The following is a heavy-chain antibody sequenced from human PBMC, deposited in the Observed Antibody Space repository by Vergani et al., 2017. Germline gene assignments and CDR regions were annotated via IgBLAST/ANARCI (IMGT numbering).Heavy chain of an antibody. CDR3: AGDESGYGGYDFSYFDY. V-gene: IGHV3-30-3*01. J-gene: IGHJ4*02. D-gene: IGHD5-12*01. CDR2: ISYDGSNK. Sequence: QVQLVESGGGVVQPGRSLRLSCAASGFTFSSYAMHWVRQAPGKGLEWVAVISYDGSNKYYADSVKGRFTISRDNSKNTLYLQMNSLRAEDTAVYYCAGDESGYGGYDFSYFDYWGQGTLVTVSS. CDR1: GFTFSSYA.